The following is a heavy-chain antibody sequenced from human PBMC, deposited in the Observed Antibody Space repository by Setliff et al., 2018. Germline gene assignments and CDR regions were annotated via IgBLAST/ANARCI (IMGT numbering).Heavy chain of an antibody. Sequence: SETLSLTCTVYGGSFSDYYWGWIRQPPGKGLEWIGSIYHSGSSYYNPSLRSRVTISVDTSKNQFSLILRSVTAADTAVYYCARGRMRGSCSGPSCTYDPFDIWGQGTPVTVSS. D-gene: IGHD2-2*01. CDR2: IYHSGSS. J-gene: IGHJ3*02. V-gene: IGHV4-34*01. CDR1: GGSFSDYY. CDR3: ARGRMRGSCSGPSCTYDPFDI.